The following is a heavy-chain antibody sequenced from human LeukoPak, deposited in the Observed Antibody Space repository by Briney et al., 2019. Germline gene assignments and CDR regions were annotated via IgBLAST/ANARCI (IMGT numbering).Heavy chain of an antibody. D-gene: IGHD4-17*01. CDR2: VRFDGSNK. J-gene: IGHJ6*02. CDR1: GFTFSSHG. Sequence: GRFLRLSCAASGFTFSSHGMHWVRQAPGKGLEWVAVVRFDGSNKYYADSVKGRFITSRDNSKNTLYLQMNNLRVEDTAVYYCASQLKYGDFYYYYYAMDVWGQGTTVTVSS. CDR3: ASQLKYGDFYYYYYAMDV. V-gene: IGHV3-33*01.